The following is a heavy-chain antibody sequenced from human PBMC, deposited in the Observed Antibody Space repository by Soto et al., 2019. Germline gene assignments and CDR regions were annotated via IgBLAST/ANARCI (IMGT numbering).Heavy chain of an antibody. CDR2: IYYGGST. Sequence: SETLSLTCAVSGGSMSSGDYSWNWIRQPPGKGLERIGYIYYGGSTYNNPSLQSRVTMSLDRSRNQFSLKLNSVTAADTAVYYCARVRREYDNSGPVDYWGQGTLVTVSS. CDR1: GGSMSSGDYS. CDR3: ARVRREYDNSGPVDY. D-gene: IGHD3-22*01. V-gene: IGHV4-30-2*01. J-gene: IGHJ4*02.